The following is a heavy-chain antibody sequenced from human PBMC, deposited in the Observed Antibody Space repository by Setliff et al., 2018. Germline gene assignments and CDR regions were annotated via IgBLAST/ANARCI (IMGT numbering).Heavy chain of an antibody. V-gene: IGHV4-59*01. CDR3: ARGGDSGSYFLANHDAFDI. J-gene: IGHJ3*02. Sequence: PSETLSLTCTVSGGSISSYYWSWIRQPPGKGLEWIGYIYYSGSTNYNPSLKSRVTISVDTSKNQFSLKLSSVTAADTAVYYCARGGDSGSYFLANHDAFDIWGQGTMVTVSS. D-gene: IGHD1-26*01. CDR1: GGSISSYY. CDR2: IYYSGST.